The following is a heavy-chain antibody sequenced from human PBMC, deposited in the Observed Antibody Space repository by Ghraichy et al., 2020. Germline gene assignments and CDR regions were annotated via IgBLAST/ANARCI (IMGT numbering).Heavy chain of an antibody. CDR3: ARGPAVSGPNSFDY. CDR1: GGSIISYY. Sequence: SETLSLTCTVSGGSIISYYWSWIRQPAGKGLEWIGRIYTSGSTNYNPSLRSRVTMSIDTSKNQFSLKLNSVTAADTAVYYCARGPAVSGPNSFDYWGQGTLVTVSS. D-gene: IGHD6-19*01. CDR2: IYTSGST. V-gene: IGHV4-4*07. J-gene: IGHJ4*02.